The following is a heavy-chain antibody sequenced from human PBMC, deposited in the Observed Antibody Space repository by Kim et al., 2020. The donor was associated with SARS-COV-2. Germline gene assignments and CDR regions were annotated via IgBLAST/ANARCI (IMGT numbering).Heavy chain of an antibody. J-gene: IGHJ3*02. V-gene: IGHV4-39*07. CDR2: IYYSGST. D-gene: IGHD3-22*01. Sequence: SETLSLTCTVSGGSISSSSYYWGWIRQPPGKGLEWIGSIYYSGSTYYNPSLKSRVTISVDTSKNQFSLKLSSVTAADTAVYYCARETITMIVVVITSGDAFDIWGQGTMVTVSS. CDR3: ARETITMIVVVITSGDAFDI. CDR1: GGSISSSSYY.